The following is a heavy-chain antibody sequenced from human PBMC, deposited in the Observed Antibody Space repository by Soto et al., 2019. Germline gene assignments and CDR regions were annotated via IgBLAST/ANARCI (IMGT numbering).Heavy chain of an antibody. CDR2: ISGSGGST. CDR3: AKGVREYQLLGGWFVP. J-gene: IGHJ5*02. D-gene: IGHD2-2*01. V-gene: IGHV3-23*01. Sequence: GGSLRLSCAASGFTFSSYAMSWVRQAPGKGLEWVSAISGSGGSTYYADSVKGRFTISRDNSKNTLYLQMNSLRAEDTGVYYCAKGVREYQLLGGWFVPWGQGTLVTVSA. CDR1: GFTFSSYA.